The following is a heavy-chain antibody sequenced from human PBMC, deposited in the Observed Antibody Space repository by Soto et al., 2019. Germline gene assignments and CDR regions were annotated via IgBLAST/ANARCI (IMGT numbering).Heavy chain of an antibody. CDR2: ITSNGVGT. CDR1: GFTFGTYS. Sequence: PGGSLRLSCSSSGFTFGTYSMRLVRQAPGKGLEYVSSITSNGVGTYYADSAKGRFTISRDNSRNTLYLQMSSLRLEDTAVYYCVKASSGWLTDYWGQGTLVTVSS. CDR3: VKASSGWLTDY. J-gene: IGHJ4*02. D-gene: IGHD6-19*01. V-gene: IGHV3-64D*08.